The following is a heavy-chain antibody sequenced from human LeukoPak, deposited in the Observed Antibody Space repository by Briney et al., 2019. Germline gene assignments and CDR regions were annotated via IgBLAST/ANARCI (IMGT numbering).Heavy chain of an antibody. CDR2: IYYSGST. D-gene: IGHD3-22*01. CDR1: GGSISSYY. V-gene: IGHV4-59*08. J-gene: IGHJ3*02. CDR3: ARRGYYDSSGYDTVAFDI. Sequence: PSETLSLTCTVSGGSISSYYWSWIRQPPGKGLEWIGYIYYSGSTNYNPSLKSRVTISVDTSKNQFSLKLSSVTAADTAVYYCARRGYYDSSGYDTVAFDIWGQGTMVTVSS.